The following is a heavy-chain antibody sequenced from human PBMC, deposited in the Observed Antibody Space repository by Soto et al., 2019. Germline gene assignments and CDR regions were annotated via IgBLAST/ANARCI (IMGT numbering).Heavy chain of an antibody. CDR2: IYHSGST. CDR3: ARHRGNTFGPYDD. Sequence: VQLQESGPGLVKPSGTLSLTCAVSGASISSGNWWSWVRQSPGKGLEWIGEIYHSGSTNHNPSLKSRVIISLDKSRNQFSLKLSSVTAADTAVYFCARHRGNTFGPYDDWGQGTQVTVSS. J-gene: IGHJ4*01. D-gene: IGHD3-16*01. CDR1: GASISSGNW. V-gene: IGHV4-4*02.